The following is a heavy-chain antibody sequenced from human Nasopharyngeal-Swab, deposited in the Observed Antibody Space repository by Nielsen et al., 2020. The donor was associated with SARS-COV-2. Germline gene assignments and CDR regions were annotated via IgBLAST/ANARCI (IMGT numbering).Heavy chain of an antibody. CDR2: ISYDGSNK. Sequence: GESLKISCAASGFTFSSYGMHWVRQAPGKGLEWVAVISYDGSNKYYADSVKGRFTIFRDNSKNTLYLQMNSLRAEDTAVYYCAKDMGIADDSFDYWGQGTLVTVSS. D-gene: IGHD6-13*01. J-gene: IGHJ4*02. CDR3: AKDMGIADDSFDY. CDR1: GFTFSSYG. V-gene: IGHV3-30*18.